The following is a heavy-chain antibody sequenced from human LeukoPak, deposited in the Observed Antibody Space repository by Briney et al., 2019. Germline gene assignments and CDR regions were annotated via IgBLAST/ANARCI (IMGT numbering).Heavy chain of an antibody. CDR2: ISYDGSNK. CDR1: GFTFSSYG. V-gene: IGHV3-30*18. Sequence: PGGSLRLSCAASGFTFSSYGMHWVRQAPGKGLEWVAVISYDGSNKYYADSVKGRFTISRDNSKNTLYLQMNSLRAEDTAVYYCAKTLIITSQNIVILPVDYWGQGTLVTVSS. J-gene: IGHJ4*02. D-gene: IGHD2/OR15-2a*01. CDR3: AKTLIITSQNIVILPVDY.